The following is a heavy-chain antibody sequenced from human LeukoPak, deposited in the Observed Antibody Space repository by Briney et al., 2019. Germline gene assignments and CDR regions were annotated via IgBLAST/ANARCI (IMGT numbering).Heavy chain of an antibody. CDR3: ARDSEQQLSWFDP. D-gene: IGHD6-13*01. V-gene: IGHV1-69*06. J-gene: IGHJ5*02. CDR2: IIPIFGTA. Sequence: ASVKVSCKASGGTFSSYAISWVRQAPGQGLEWMGGIIPIFGTANYAQKFQGRVTITADKSTSTAYMELSSLRSEDTAVYYCARDSEQQLSWFDPWGQGTLVTVSS. CDR1: GGTFSSYA.